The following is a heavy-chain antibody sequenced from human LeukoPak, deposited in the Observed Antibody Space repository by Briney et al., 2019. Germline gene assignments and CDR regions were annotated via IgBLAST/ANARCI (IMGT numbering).Heavy chain of an antibody. CDR3: ARYEAGHFDY. CDR1: GYSFSTSW. Sequence: GESLKISCKGSGYSFSTSWIGWVRQMPGKGLEWMGSIYHSDSARYSPSSQGQVTISADKSISTAYLQWSSLKASDTAMYYCARYEAGHFDYWGQGTLVTVSS. J-gene: IGHJ4*02. CDR2: IYHSDSA. V-gene: IGHV5-51*01. D-gene: IGHD6-19*01.